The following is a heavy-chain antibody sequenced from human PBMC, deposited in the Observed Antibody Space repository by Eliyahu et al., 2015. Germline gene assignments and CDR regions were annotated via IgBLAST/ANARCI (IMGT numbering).Heavy chain of an antibody. CDR3: ARNPMGKSPDYGDAFDI. V-gene: IGHV2-70*04. Sequence: QVTLKESGPALVKPTQTLTLTCSFSGFSLSTSGMRVXWIRQPPGKALEWLARIDWDDDKFYSTSLKTRLTISKDTSKNQVVLTMTNIDPVDTATYYCARNPMGKSPDYGDAFDIWGQGTMVTVSS. CDR1: GFSLSTSGMR. CDR2: IDWDDDK. J-gene: IGHJ3*02. D-gene: IGHD4-17*01.